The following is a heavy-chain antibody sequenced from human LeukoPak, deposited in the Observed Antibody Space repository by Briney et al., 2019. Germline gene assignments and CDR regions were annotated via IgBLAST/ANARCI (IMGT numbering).Heavy chain of an antibody. D-gene: IGHD3-22*01. J-gene: IGHJ3*02. Sequence: GESLKISCKGSGYSFTSYWIGWVRQVPGKGLEWMGIIYPGDSDTRYSPSFQGQVTISADKSISTAYLQWSSLKASDTAMYSCASYDSSGYSPDAFDIWXQGTXXTVS. CDR3: ASYDSSGYSPDAFDI. V-gene: IGHV5-51*01. CDR2: IYPGDSDT. CDR1: GYSFTSYW.